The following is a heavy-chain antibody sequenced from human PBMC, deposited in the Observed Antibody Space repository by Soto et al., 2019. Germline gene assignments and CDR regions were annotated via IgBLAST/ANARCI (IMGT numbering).Heavy chain of an antibody. CDR2: ISSSSSYI. D-gene: IGHD3-3*01. CDR1: GFTFSSYS. J-gene: IGHJ4*02. V-gene: IGHV3-21*01. CDR3: ARDMGHYDFWSVYRAYFDY. Sequence: EVQLVESGGGLVKPGGSLRLSCAASGFTFSSYSMNWVRQAPGKVLECVSSISSSSSYIYYADSVKSRFTISRDNAKNSLYLQMNSLRAEDTAVYYCARDMGHYDFWSVYRAYFDYWGQGTLVTVSS.